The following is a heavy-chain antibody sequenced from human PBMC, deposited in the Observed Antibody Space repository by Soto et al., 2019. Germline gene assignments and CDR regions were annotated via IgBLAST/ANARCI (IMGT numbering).Heavy chain of an antibody. Sequence: TGGSLRLSCATSGFTFSTYGMHWVRQAPGKGLEWVAAIRDDGSNKYYADSVKGRFTISRDNSKNTVYLQMSSLRAEDTAVYYCARDDYGGGIPFDIWGQGTMVTVSS. V-gene: IGHV3-33*01. CDR2: IRDDGSNK. CDR1: GFTFSTYG. CDR3: ARDDYGGGIPFDI. J-gene: IGHJ3*02. D-gene: IGHD3-16*01.